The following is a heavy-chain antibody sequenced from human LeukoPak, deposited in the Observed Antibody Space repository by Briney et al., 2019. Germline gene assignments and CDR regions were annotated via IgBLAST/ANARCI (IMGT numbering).Heavy chain of an antibody. Sequence: SSETLSLTCTVSGGSISSGSYYWSWIRQPAGKGLEWIGRIYTSGSTNYNPSLKSRVTISVDTSKNQFSLKLSSVTAADTAVYYCARQLRIAVAGTWFDPWGQGTLVTVSS. CDR1: GGSISSGSYY. D-gene: IGHD6-19*01. J-gene: IGHJ5*02. CDR2: IYTSGST. V-gene: IGHV4-61*02. CDR3: ARQLRIAVAGTWFDP.